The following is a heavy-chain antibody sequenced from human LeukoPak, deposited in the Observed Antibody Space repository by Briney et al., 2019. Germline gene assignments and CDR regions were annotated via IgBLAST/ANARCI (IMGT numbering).Heavy chain of an antibody. V-gene: IGHV3-48*03. CDR2: ISSSGSTI. D-gene: IGHD3-22*01. CDR3: ARDDYYDSSGYYSLNPYFDY. J-gene: IGHJ4*02. Sequence: GGSLRLSCAASGFTFSSYEMNWVRQAPGKGLEWVSYISSSGSTIYYADSVTGRFTISRDNAKNSLYLQMNSLRAEDTAVYYCARDDYYDSSGYYSLNPYFDYWGQGTLVPVSS. CDR1: GFTFSSYE.